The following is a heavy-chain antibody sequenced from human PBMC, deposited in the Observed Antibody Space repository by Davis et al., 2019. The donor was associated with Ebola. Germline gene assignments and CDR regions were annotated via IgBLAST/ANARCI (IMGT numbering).Heavy chain of an antibody. J-gene: IGHJ5*02. D-gene: IGHD3-10*01. V-gene: IGHV3-23*01. CDR2: MTRAGDST. Sequence: GESLKIPCVVPGTTSTTNGMDWVRQAPGQGLEWVSGMTRAGDSTYYAGSVKGRFTISRDNSKNTFYLQMNSLGAEDTAIYYCVNRAVDPWGQGTLVTVSS. CDR3: VNRAVDP. CDR1: GTTSTTNG.